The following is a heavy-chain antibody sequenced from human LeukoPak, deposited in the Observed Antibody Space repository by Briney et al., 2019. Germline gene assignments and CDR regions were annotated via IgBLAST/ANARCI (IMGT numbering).Heavy chain of an antibody. CDR2: IYHSGST. J-gene: IGHJ4*02. D-gene: IGHD1-1*01. CDR3: ARVSIGYNWNDDFDY. CDR1: GGSISSSNW. Sequence: PSETLSLTCAVSGGSISSSNWWSWVRQPPGKGLEWIGEIYHSGSTNYNPSLKSRVTISVDKSKNQFSLKLSSVTAADTAVYYCARVSIGYNWNDDFDYWGQGTLVTVSS. V-gene: IGHV4-4*02.